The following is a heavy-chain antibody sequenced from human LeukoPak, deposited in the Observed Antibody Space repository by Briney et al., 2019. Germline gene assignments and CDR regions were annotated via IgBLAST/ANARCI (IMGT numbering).Heavy chain of an antibody. CDR3: ARQGSGYYHGVFDY. V-gene: IGHV4-38-2*01. J-gene: IGHJ4*02. CDR2: IYHSGST. D-gene: IGHD3-22*01. CDR1: GGSFSGYY. Sequence: SETLSLTCAVYGGSFSGYYWGWIRQPPGKGLEWIGSIYHSGSTYYNPSLKSRVTISVDTSKNQFSLKLSSVTAADTAVYYCARQGSGYYHGVFDYWGQGTLVTVSS.